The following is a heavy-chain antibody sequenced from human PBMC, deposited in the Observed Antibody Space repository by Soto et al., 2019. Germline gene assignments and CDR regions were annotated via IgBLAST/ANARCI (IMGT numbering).Heavy chain of an antibody. CDR2: ISANDVGT. V-gene: IGHV3-23*01. Sequence: PGGSLRLSCEASGFTLRNYAMTWVRQAPGKGLEWVSLISANDVGTYYAESVKTRFTISTDQSRNTVYLQMDSLRADDTAIYYCAKAKNDYNWDNRHPFDHWGQGTLVTVSS. J-gene: IGHJ4*02. D-gene: IGHD1-20*01. CDR3: AKAKNDYNWDNRHPFDH. CDR1: GFTLRNYA.